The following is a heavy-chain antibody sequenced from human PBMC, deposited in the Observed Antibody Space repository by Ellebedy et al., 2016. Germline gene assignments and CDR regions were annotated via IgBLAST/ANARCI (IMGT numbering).Heavy chain of an antibody. D-gene: IGHD3-22*01. CDR1: GFTIDTYY. J-gene: IGHJ2*01. Sequence: GGSLRLSCAAAGFTIDTYYVSWVRQAQRKGLEWVSVIYSGGATNYADSVKGRFTISRDNSKNTLYLQMNSLRAEDTALYYCERDGWGNIGSYSWYFDCWGRGNLVTVSS. CDR2: IYSGGAT. CDR3: ERDGWGNIGSYSWYFDC. V-gene: IGHV3-53*01.